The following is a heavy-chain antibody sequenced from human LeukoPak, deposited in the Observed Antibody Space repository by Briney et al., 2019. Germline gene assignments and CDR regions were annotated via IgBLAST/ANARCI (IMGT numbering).Heavy chain of an antibody. CDR1: GGSISSGGYY. V-gene: IGHV4-31*03. Sequence: PSQTLSLTCTVSGGSISSGGYYWSWIRQHPGKGLEWIGYIYYSGSTYYNPSLKSRVTISVDTSKNQFSLKLSSVTAADTAVYYCARSSPDSSGWSKTYYFDYWGQGTLVTASS. J-gene: IGHJ4*02. D-gene: IGHD6-19*01. CDR3: ARSSPDSSGWSKTYYFDY. CDR2: IYYSGST.